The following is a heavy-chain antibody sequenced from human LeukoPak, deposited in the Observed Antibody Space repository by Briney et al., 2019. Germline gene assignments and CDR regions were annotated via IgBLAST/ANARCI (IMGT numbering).Heavy chain of an antibody. Sequence: PGGSLRLSCAASGFTVSSNYMSWVRQAPGKGLEWVSVIYSGGSTYYADPVKGRFTISRDDSKNTLSLQMNSLRAEDTAVYYCAPDLRGSASSLDDWGQGTLVTVSS. CDR3: APDLRGSASSLDD. D-gene: IGHD6-25*01. J-gene: IGHJ4*02. V-gene: IGHV3-53*01. CDR2: IYSGGST. CDR1: GFTVSSNY.